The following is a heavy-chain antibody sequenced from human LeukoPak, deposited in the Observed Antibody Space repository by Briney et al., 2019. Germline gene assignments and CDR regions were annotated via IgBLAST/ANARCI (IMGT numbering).Heavy chain of an antibody. Sequence: TGGSLRLSCAASGFTFSSYSMNWVRQAPGQGLEWLSVISGSGGLTDYADSAKGRFTISRDNSKNTVYLQMNSLRAEDTAVYYCSRSRRSGYHNEPTGYWGQGTLVTVSS. CDR3: SRSRRSGYHNEPTGY. J-gene: IGHJ4*02. D-gene: IGHD3-3*01. CDR1: GFTFSSYS. V-gene: IGHV3-23*01. CDR2: ISGSGGLT.